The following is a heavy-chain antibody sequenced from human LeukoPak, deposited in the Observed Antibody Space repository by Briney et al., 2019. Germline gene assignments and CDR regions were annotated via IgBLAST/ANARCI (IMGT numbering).Heavy chain of an antibody. D-gene: IGHD2-15*01. CDR3: ARDWGSIVVVVAATALDY. CDR1: GYTFTGYY. Sequence: ASVKVSCKASGYTFTGYYMHWVQQAPGQGLGWMGWNNPNRGGTNYAQKLQGRVTMTRDTSISTAYMELSRLRSDHTAVYYCARDWGSIVVVVAATALDYWGQGTLVTVSS. J-gene: IGHJ4*02. V-gene: IGHV1-2*02. CDR2: NNPNRGGT.